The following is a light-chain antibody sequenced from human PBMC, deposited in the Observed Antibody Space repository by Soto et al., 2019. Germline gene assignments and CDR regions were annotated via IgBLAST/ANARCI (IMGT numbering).Light chain of an antibody. CDR3: CSYAGTSAYVV. CDR1: SSDVGTYNY. V-gene: IGLV2-11*01. Sequence: QSALTQPRSVSGSPGQSVTISCTGTSSDVGTYNYVSWYQQHPGKAPKVVIYDVSQRPSGVPDRFSGSKSGNTASLSISGLHGEDEADYYCCSYAGTSAYVVFRPGTQQTVL. J-gene: IGLJ1*01. CDR2: DVS.